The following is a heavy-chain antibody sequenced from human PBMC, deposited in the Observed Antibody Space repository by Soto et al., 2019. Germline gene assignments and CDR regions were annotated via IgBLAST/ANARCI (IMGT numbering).Heavy chain of an antibody. V-gene: IGHV1-2*02. J-gene: IGHJ5*02. D-gene: IGHD3-16*01. CDR2: INPHSGST. Sequence: ASVKVSCKASGFSFTINYFYWVRQAPGQGLEWMGWINPHSGSTKYAQKFQAGVSLTRDTSINTVYMEIQGLRSDDTAVYYCARGSFSTSRGGIDLWGQGILVTAPQ. CDR1: GFSFTINY. CDR3: ARGSFSTSRGGIDL.